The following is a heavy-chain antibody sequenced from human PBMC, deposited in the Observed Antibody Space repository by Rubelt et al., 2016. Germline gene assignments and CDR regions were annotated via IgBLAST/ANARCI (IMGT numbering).Heavy chain of an antibody. CDR3: RTISLTGTSARGYFGP. Sequence: QLQLQESGPGLVRPSETLSLTCTVSGGSIESTAYSWGWIRQPPGKGLEWIGGVYDSGSSFYNPSLKSRVIISVDTSQNHFSLRLRSLTAADTAVYFCRTISLTGTSARGYFGPWGQGTLVTVSS. CDR2: VYDSGSS. D-gene: IGHD1/OR15-1a*01. V-gene: IGHV4-39*01. CDR1: GGSIESTAYS. J-gene: IGHJ5*02.